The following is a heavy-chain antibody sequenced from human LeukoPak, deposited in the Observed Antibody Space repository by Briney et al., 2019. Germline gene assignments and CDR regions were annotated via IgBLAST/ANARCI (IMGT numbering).Heavy chain of an antibody. CDR3: ARGPGMATIKD. D-gene: IGHD5-24*01. J-gene: IGHJ4*02. Sequence: PSETLSLTCIVSGGSITSHYWTWIRQPPGERLEYIGNIYYSGSTNYNPSLKSRVSISIDTSKNQFSLKLSSVTAADTAVYYCARGPGMATIKDWGQGTLVPVSS. V-gene: IGHV4-59*11. CDR1: GGSITSHY. CDR2: IYYSGST.